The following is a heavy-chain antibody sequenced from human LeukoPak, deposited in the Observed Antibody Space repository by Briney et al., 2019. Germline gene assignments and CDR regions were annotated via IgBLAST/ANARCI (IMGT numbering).Heavy chain of an antibody. V-gene: IGHV4-61*02. J-gene: IGHJ6*03. Sequence: SETLSLTCTVSGGSISSGSYYWSWIRQPAGKGLEWIGRIYTSGSTNYNPSLKSRVTISVDTSKNQISLKLSSVTAADTAVYYCARDGRLGTYYYYYYMDVWGKGTTVTVSS. D-gene: IGHD1-14*01. CDR3: ARDGRLGTYYYYYYMDV. CDR1: GGSISSGSYY. CDR2: IYTSGST.